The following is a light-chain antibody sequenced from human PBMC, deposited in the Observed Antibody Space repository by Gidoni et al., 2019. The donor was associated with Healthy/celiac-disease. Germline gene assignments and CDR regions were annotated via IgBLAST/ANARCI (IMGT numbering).Light chain of an antibody. V-gene: IGLV1-44*01. Sequence: QAVLTQPPAASGTPGQRVTISCSGSSPNIGSNTANWYQQLPGTAPKLLIYRNNQRPSGVPDRFSGSKSGTSASLAISGLQSEDEADYYCAAWDDSLSGYVVFGGGTKLTVL. CDR1: SPNIGSNT. CDR3: AAWDDSLSGYVV. CDR2: RNN. J-gene: IGLJ2*01.